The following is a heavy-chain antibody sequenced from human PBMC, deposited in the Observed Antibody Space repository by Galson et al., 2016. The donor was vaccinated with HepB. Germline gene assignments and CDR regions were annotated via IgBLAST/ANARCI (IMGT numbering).Heavy chain of an antibody. CDR2: IDSAGDT. Sequence: SLRLSCAASGFSFRNFDMHWVRQAPGKGLEWVSTIDSAGDTYYPGSVKGRFASSRENAKNSLYLQMNSLRAEDTAVYYCARKSDTGTLVEDLWGQGTLVTVSS. J-gene: IGHJ5*02. V-gene: IGHV3-13*01. CDR1: GFSFRNFD. CDR3: ARKSDTGTLVEDL. D-gene: IGHD1-14*01.